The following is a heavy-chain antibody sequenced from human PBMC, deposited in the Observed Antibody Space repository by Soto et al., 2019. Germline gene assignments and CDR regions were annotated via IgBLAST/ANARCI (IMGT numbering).Heavy chain of an antibody. J-gene: IGHJ5*02. CDR1: GGSFSNYY. Sequence: QAQLQQWGAGLLKPLETLSLTCAVYGGSFSNYYWTWIRQPPGKGLEWIGEINHSGSTSYNPSLKSRVTISVDTSKNQFSLRLSTLTAADTAVYYCARGRLLVTGTLYNWFDPWGQGTLVTVSS. CDR3: ARGRLLVTGTLYNWFDP. CDR2: INHSGST. V-gene: IGHV4-34*02. D-gene: IGHD1-20*01.